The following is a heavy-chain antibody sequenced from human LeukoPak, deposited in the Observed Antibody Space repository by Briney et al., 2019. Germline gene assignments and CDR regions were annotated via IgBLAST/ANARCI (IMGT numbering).Heavy chain of an antibody. CDR3: ARTSGYDPANFDY. D-gene: IGHD5-12*01. V-gene: IGHV3-30*02. J-gene: IGHJ4*02. CDR2: IRYDGSNK. CDR1: GFTFSSYG. Sequence: GGSLRLSCAASGFTFSSYGMHWVRQAPGKGLEWVAFIRYDGSNKYYADSVKGRFTISRDNSKNTLYLQMNSLRAEDTAVYYCARTSGYDPANFDYWGQGTLVTASS.